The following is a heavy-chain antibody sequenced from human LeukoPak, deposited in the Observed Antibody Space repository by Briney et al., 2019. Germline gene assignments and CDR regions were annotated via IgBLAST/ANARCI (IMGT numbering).Heavy chain of an antibody. CDR3: AKGRTGYIPDS. CDR2: IGGNGGTR. V-gene: IGHV3-23*01. D-gene: IGHD6-13*01. CDR1: GVTFSRYT. J-gene: IGHJ4*02. Sequence: PGGTLRLSCAASGVTFSRYTVTWVREAPGKGLWWVSGIGGNGGTRYYAESVKGRFKISRDNYKNTLDLQMNSLRVEDKAVYFCAKGRTGYIPDSWGQGTLVTVSS.